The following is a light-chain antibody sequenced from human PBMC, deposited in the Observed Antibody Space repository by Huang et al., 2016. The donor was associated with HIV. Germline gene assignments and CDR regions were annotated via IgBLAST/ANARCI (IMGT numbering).Light chain of an antibody. CDR1: QSISGD. CDR3: QQYRNWPRT. V-gene: IGKV3-15*01. Sequence: EIVMMLFLAILSVSPGGIATHSCRASQSISGDLAWYQQQPGQAPRLVIYDASTRATGIPPRVSGSGSGTEFTLTISGLQSEDFGVYYCQQYRNWPRTFGQGTQVEIK. J-gene: IGKJ1*01. CDR2: DAS.